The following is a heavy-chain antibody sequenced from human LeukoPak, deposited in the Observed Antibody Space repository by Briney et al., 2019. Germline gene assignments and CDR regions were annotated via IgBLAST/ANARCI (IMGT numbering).Heavy chain of an antibody. J-gene: IGHJ4*02. V-gene: IGHV3-9*01. Sequence: GGSLRLSCAASGFTFDDYAIHWVRQAPGKGLEWVSGINWNSGSKHYADSVKGRFTISRDNAKNSLYLQMNSLRAEDTALYYCARASSGWYGGDSWGQGTLVTVSS. CDR3: ARASSGWYGGDS. CDR2: INWNSGSK. D-gene: IGHD6-19*01. CDR1: GFTFDDYA.